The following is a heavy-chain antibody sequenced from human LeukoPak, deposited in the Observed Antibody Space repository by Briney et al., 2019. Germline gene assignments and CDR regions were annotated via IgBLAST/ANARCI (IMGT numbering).Heavy chain of an antibody. D-gene: IGHD2-2*01. CDR1: GGSFSGFR. Sequence: SETLSLTCAVSGGSFSGFRWHWIRQPPGKGPEWIGEINHSGGATYNPSLKSRVTISVDTSKIQFSLNLTSVTAADAAVYYCALELVVPAALERLNAFDIWGHGTMVTVSS. V-gene: IGHV4-34*01. CDR3: ALELVVPAALERLNAFDI. CDR2: INHSGGA. J-gene: IGHJ3*02.